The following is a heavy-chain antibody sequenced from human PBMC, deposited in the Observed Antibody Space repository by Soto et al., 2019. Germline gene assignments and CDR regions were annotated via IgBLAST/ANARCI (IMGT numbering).Heavy chain of an antibody. CDR3: ARSEATALDY. CDR2: AHHSGRT. J-gene: IGHJ4*02. V-gene: IGHV4-4*02. CDR1: GDSMSSSNW. Sequence: PSETLSLTCPVSGDSMSSSNWWNWVRQPPGKGLEWIGEAHHSGRTNYNPSLKSRVTISVDRSQNHFSLQLTSVTAADTAVYYCARSEATALDYWGQGTLVTVSS.